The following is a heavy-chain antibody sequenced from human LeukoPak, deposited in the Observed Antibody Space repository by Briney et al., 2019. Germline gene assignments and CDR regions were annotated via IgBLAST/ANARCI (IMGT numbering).Heavy chain of an antibody. CDR3: ARGGCSSTSCSLLY. D-gene: IGHD2-2*01. J-gene: IGHJ4*02. CDR1: GYTFTSYD. CDR2: MNPNSGNT. Sequence: ASVKVSCKASGYTFTSYDINWVRQATGQGLEWMGWMNPNSGNTGYAQKLQGRVTMTTDTSTSTAYMELRSLRSDDTAVYYCARGGCSSTSCSLLYWGQGTLVTVSS. V-gene: IGHV1-8*01.